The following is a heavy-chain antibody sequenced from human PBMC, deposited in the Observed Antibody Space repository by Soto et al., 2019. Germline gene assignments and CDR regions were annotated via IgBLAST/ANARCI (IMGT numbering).Heavy chain of an antibody. Sequence: SETLSLTCAVSGGSISCSNWWSWFRQPPGKGLEWIGEIYHSGSTNYNPSLKSRVTISVDKSKNQFSLKLSSVTAADTAVYYCAREGRDCTNGVCYMDWFDPWGQGTLVTVSS. CDR3: AREGRDCTNGVCYMDWFDP. J-gene: IGHJ5*02. CDR1: GGSISCSNW. V-gene: IGHV4-4*02. CDR2: IYHSGST. D-gene: IGHD2-8*01.